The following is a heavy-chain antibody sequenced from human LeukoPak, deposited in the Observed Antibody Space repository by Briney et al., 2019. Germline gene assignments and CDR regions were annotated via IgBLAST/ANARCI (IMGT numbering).Heavy chain of an antibody. D-gene: IGHD6-13*01. Sequence: PGGSLRLSCAASGFTFSSYEVNWVRQAPGKWLEWVSYISSSGSTIYYADSVKGRFTISRDNAKNSLYLQMNSLRAEDTAVYYCARDRYSSNAEYYMDVWGKGTTVTISS. CDR3: ARDRYSSNAEYYMDV. CDR1: GFTFSSYE. J-gene: IGHJ6*03. CDR2: ISSSGSTI. V-gene: IGHV3-48*03.